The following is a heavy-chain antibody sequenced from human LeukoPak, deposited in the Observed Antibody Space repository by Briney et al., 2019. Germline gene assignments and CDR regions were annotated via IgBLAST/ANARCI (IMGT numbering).Heavy chain of an antibody. J-gene: IGHJ4*02. CDR3: ARAGGPGTVDS. V-gene: IGHV3-7*01. Sequence: GGSLRLSCEVSGFTFSNYAMQWLRQTPGKGLDWVANINEGGSETFYVDSVEDRFTISRDNAKNTLYLQINTLRADDTAFYYCARAGGPGTVDSWGQGTLVTVSS. CDR1: GFTFSNYA. D-gene: IGHD3-16*01. CDR2: INEGGSET.